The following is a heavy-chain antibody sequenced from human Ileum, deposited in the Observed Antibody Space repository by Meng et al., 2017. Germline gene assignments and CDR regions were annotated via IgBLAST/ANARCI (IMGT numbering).Heavy chain of an antibody. V-gene: IGHV1-69*10. J-gene: IGHJ5*02. Sequence: QVQLVQSGAEVKYPGSSVTVSCKASGGAFSSSAIGWLRQAPGRGLEWMGGIIPILNASTYAQNFKGRVTLSADMATTTVYMELSSLTSDDTAVYFCARDCSGGGCFDPWGQGTLVTRLL. CDR1: GGAFSSSA. CDR2: IIPILNAS. CDR3: ARDCSGGGCFDP. D-gene: IGHD2-15*01.